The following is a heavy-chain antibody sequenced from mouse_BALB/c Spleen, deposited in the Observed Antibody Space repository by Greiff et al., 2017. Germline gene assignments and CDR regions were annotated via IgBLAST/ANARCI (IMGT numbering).Heavy chain of an antibody. J-gene: IGHJ2*01. CDR3: ARGNYGPDY. D-gene: IGHD1-2*01. CDR2: ISSGGST. CDR1: GFTFSSYA. Sequence: EVKVVESGGGLVKPGGSLKLSCAASGFTFSSYAMSWVRQTPEKRLEWVASISSGGSTYYPDSVKGRFTISRDNARNILYLQMSSLRSEDTAMYYCARGNYGPDYWGQGTTLTVSS. V-gene: IGHV5-6-5*01.